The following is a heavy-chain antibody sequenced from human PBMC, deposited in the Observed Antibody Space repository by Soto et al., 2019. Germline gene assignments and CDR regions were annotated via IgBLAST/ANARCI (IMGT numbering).Heavy chain of an antibody. CDR2: IHFSGSS. Sequence: PSETLSLTCTATGGSISSSYWSWVRQPPGEGLEWIGYIHFSGSSSYNPSLKSRITISGDTSKNQFSLKVTSVIAADTAVYYCARGGDPTAGGTGAFDIWGRGIMVTVSS. J-gene: IGHJ3*02. D-gene: IGHD2-8*02. CDR1: GGSISSSY. V-gene: IGHV4-59*01. CDR3: ARGGDPTAGGTGAFDI.